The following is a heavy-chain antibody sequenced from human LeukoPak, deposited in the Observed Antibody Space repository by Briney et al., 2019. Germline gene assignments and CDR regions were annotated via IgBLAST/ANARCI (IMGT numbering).Heavy chain of an antibody. CDR1: RGTFSSYA. CDR2: IIPIFVTA. CDR3: ARGGWSGDSSSWFPSWFDP. J-gene: IGHJ5*02. Sequence: SVKVSCKASRGTFSSYAISWVRQAPGQGLEWMGGIIPIFVTANYAQKFQGRVTITADESTSTAYMELSSLRSEDTAVYYCARGGWSGDSSSWFPSWFDPWGQGTLVTVSS. D-gene: IGHD6-13*01. V-gene: IGHV1-69*13.